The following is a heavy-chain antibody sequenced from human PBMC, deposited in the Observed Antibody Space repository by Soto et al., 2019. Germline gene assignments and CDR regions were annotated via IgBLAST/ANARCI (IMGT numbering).Heavy chain of an antibody. CDR3: ARDADTAMVFQFDP. Sequence: QVQLVESGGGVVQPGRSLRLSCAASGFTFSSYAMHWVRQAPGKGLEWVAVISYDGSNKYYADSVKGRFTISRDNSKNTLYLQMNSLRAEDTAVYYCARDADTAMVFQFDPWGQGTLVTVSS. D-gene: IGHD5-18*01. CDR1: GFTFSSYA. J-gene: IGHJ5*02. CDR2: ISYDGSNK. V-gene: IGHV3-30-3*01.